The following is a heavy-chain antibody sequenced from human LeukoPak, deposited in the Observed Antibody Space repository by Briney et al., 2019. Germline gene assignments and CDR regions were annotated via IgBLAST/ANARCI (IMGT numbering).Heavy chain of an antibody. CDR1: GFTSSDYY. V-gene: IGHV3-11*05. CDR2: ISSSSSYT. CDR3: ARAPYDSSGFTDYI. D-gene: IGHD3-22*01. J-gene: IGHJ3*02. Sequence: GGSLRLSCAASGFTSSDYYMSWIRQAPGKGLEWVSYISSSSSYTNYADSVKGRFTISRDNAKNSLYLQMNSLRAEDTAVYYCARAPYDSSGFTDYILGQGTMVTVSS.